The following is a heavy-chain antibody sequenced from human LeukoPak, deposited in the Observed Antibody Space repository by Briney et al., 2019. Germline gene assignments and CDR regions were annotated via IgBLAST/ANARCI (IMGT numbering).Heavy chain of an antibody. D-gene: IGHD6-13*01. CDR3: AKDSYSKGDF. CDR2: IKNDGAVK. Sequence: GGSLRLSCAASGFTFSYHWMTWVRQAPGKGLEWVANIKNDGAVKNYVDSVKGRFTISRDNAKSSLYLQMDSLRAEDTAVYYCAKDSYSKGDFWSQGVLVTVSS. V-gene: IGHV3-7*01. J-gene: IGHJ4*02. CDR1: GFTFSYHW.